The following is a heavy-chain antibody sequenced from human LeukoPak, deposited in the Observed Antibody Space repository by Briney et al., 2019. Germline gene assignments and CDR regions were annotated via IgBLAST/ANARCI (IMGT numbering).Heavy chain of an antibody. CDR2: IYPADSDT. CDR1: GYIFTHYW. Sequence: GESLKISCQVSGYIFTHYWIGWVRQMPGKGLESMGIIYPADSDTTYSPSFQGQVTISADKSISTVYLQWSSLKASDTAMYYCARQSRDGSKTRGYYFDYWGQGTLVAVSS. J-gene: IGHJ4*02. D-gene: IGHD3-10*01. CDR3: ARQSRDGSKTRGYYFDY. V-gene: IGHV5-51*01.